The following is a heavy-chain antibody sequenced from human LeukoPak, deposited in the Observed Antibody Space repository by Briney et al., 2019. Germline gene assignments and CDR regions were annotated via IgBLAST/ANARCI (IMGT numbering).Heavy chain of an antibody. Sequence: GGSLRLSCAASGFTFSSYAMSWVRQAPGKGLEWVSGISGSGDSTYYADSVKGRFTISRDNSKNTLYLQMNSLRAEDTAVYYCAKGRVVVATPTYFDYWGQGTLVTVSS. V-gene: IGHV3-23*01. CDR3: AKGRVVVATPTYFDY. D-gene: IGHD5-12*01. CDR2: ISGSGDST. J-gene: IGHJ4*02. CDR1: GFTFSSYA.